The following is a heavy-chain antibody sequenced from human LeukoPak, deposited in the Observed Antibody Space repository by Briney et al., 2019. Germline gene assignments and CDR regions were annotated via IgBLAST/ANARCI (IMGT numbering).Heavy chain of an antibody. Sequence: GGSLRLSCAASGFTFSSYAMHWVRQAPGKGLEWVAVISYDGSNKYYADSVKGRFTISRDNSKNTLYLQMNSLRAEDTAVYHCARDLTYYYDSSGYYLWGQGTLVTVSS. CDR2: ISYDGSNK. D-gene: IGHD3-22*01. J-gene: IGHJ4*02. CDR3: ARDLTYYYDSSGYYL. V-gene: IGHV3-30-3*01. CDR1: GFTFSSYA.